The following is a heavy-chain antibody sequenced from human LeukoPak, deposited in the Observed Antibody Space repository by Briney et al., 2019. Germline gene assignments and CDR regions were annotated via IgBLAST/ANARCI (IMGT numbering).Heavy chain of an antibody. CDR1: GFTFSSYS. Sequence: GGSLRLSCAASGFTFSSYSMNWVRQAPGKGLEWVSSISSSSSDYIYYADSVKGRFTISRDNAKNSLYLQMNSLRAEDTAVYYCARDPTSHYDYVWGSSNAFDIWGQGTMVTVSS. CDR3: ARDPTSHYDYVWGSSNAFDI. V-gene: IGHV3-21*04. D-gene: IGHD3-16*01. J-gene: IGHJ3*02. CDR2: ISSSSSDYI.